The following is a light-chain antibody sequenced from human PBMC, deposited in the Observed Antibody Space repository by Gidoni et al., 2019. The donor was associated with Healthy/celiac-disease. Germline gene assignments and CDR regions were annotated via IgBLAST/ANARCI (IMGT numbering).Light chain of an antibody. V-gene: IGLV3-1*01. CDR3: QAWDSSTALV. CDR2: QDS. J-gene: IGLJ2*01. Sequence: ELTQRPSVSVSPGQTASITCSGDKLGDKYACWYQQKPGQSPVLVIYQDSKRPSGIPERFSGSNSGNTATLTISGTQAMDEADYYCQAWDSSTALVFGGGTKLTVL. CDR1: KLGDKY.